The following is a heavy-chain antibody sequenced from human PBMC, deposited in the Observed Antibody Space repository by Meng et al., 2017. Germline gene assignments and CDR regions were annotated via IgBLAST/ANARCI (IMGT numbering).Heavy chain of an antibody. CDR3: ARRGIAARPFYY. CDR2: INHSGST. V-gene: IGHV4-34*01. Sequence: VQLQPWGAGLVKPSETLSLTCAVDGGSFSGYYWSWIRQPPGKGLEWIGEINHSGSTNYNLSLKSRVTISVDTSKNQFSLKLSSVTAADTAVYYCARRGIAARPFYYWGQGTLVTASS. D-gene: IGHD6-6*01. CDR1: GGSFSGYY. J-gene: IGHJ4*02.